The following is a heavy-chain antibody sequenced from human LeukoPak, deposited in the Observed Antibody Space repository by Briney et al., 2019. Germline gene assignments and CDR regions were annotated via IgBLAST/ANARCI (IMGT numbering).Heavy chain of an antibody. Sequence: GGSLRLSCAASGFTFSSYAMHWVRQAPGKGLEWLAVMSYDGSNKYNADSVKGRFTISRDNSRNTLYLQMNSLRAEDTAVYYCARGTMKVVPAAISGYWGQGTLVTVSS. V-gene: IGHV3-30-3*01. CDR2: MSYDGSNK. J-gene: IGHJ4*02. CDR3: ARGTMKVVPAAISGY. D-gene: IGHD2-2*01. CDR1: GFTFSSYA.